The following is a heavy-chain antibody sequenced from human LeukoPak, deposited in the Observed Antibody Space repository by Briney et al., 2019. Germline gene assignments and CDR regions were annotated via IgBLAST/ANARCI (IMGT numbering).Heavy chain of an antibody. CDR1: GYSFTSYW. V-gene: IGHV5-51*01. J-gene: IGHJ2*01. CDR2: IYPGDSDT. D-gene: IGHD1-1*01. Sequence: GESLKISCKGSGYSFTSYWIGWVRQMPGKGLEWMGIIYPGDSDTRYSPSFQGQVTISADESISTAYLQWTSLKASDTAMYFCARQKYTAGYFDLWGRGTLVTVSS. CDR3: ARQKYTAGYFDL.